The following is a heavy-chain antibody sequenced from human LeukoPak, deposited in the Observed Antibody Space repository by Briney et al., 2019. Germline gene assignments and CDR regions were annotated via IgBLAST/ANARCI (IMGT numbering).Heavy chain of an antibody. V-gene: IGHV5-51*01. CDR3: ARQGYGDY. CDR2: VYCGDSDT. Sequence: GESLKISCRASGYPFNTYWFGWVRQMPGKGLEWMGVVYCGDSDTRYSPSFQGQVTISADKSISTAYLQWSSLKASDTAMYYCARQGYGDYWGQGTLVTVSS. J-gene: IGHJ4*02. CDR1: GYPFNTYW. D-gene: IGHD6-13*01.